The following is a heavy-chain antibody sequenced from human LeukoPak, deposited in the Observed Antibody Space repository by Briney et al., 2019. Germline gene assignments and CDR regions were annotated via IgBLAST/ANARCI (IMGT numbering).Heavy chain of an antibody. CDR2: INSDGSST. Sequence: GGSLRLSCAASGFTFSSYWMHWVRQAPGKGLVWVSRINSDGSSTNYADSVKGRFTVSRDNAKNTMYLQMNSLRAEDTAVYYCARAHYSGSYPPLDYWGQGTLVTVSS. V-gene: IGHV3-74*01. D-gene: IGHD1-26*01. J-gene: IGHJ4*02. CDR1: GFTFSSYW. CDR3: ARAHYSGSYPPLDY.